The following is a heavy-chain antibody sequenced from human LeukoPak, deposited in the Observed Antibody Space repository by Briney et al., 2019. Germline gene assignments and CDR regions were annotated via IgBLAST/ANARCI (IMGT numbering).Heavy chain of an antibody. V-gene: IGHV4-61*02. Sequence: SQTLSLTCTVSGGSISSGSYYWSWIRQPAGKGLEWIGRIYTSGSTNYNPSLKSRVTISVDTSKNQFSLKLSSVTAADTAVYYCARSPLQLWFGESFDYWGQGTLVTVSS. CDR3: ARSPLQLWFGESFDY. CDR2: IYTSGST. CDR1: GGSISSGSYY. D-gene: IGHD3-10*01. J-gene: IGHJ4*02.